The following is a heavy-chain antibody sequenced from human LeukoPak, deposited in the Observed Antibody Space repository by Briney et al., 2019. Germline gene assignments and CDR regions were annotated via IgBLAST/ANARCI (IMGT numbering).Heavy chain of an antibody. CDR3: ARDVYPSIRSGPYWYFDL. Sequence: SETLSLTCTVSGGSISSYYWSWIRQPPGKGLEWIGYIYYSGSTYYNPSLKSRVTISVDTSKNQFSLKLSSVTAADTAVYYCARDVYPSIRSGPYWYFDLWGRGTLVTVSS. CDR1: GGSISSYY. J-gene: IGHJ2*01. V-gene: IGHV4-59*06. D-gene: IGHD6-25*01. CDR2: IYYSGST.